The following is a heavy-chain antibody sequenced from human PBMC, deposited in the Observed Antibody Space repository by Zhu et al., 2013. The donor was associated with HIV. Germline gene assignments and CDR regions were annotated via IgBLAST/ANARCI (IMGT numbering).Heavy chain of an antibody. CDR3: ARGTYYYDSSGYRWFDP. D-gene: IGHD3-22*01. Sequence: QVQLVQSGAEVKKPGSSVKVSCKASGGTFSSYAISWVRQAPGQGLEWMGGIIPIFGTANYAQKFQGRVTITADESTSTAYMELSSLRSEDTAVYYCARGTYYYDSSGYRWFDPWATEPSSPSPQ. J-gene: IGHJ5*02. V-gene: IGHV1-69*01. CDR2: IIPIFGTA. CDR1: GGTFSSYA.